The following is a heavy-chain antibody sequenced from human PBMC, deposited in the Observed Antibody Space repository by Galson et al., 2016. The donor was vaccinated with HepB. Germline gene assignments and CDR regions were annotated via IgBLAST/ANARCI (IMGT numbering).Heavy chain of an antibody. CDR3: ARAGLTMVRGVMTGWFDP. V-gene: IGHV3-11*06. CDR1: GFSFSDYY. Sequence: SLRLSCAASGFSFSDYYMIWIRQAPGKGLEWISYISSNGTYTNYADSMKGRLTISRDDAKTSLYLEMDSLRAEDTALYYCARAGLTMVRGVMTGWFDPWGRGTLVTVSS. J-gene: IGHJ5*02. CDR2: ISSNGTYT. D-gene: IGHD3-10*01.